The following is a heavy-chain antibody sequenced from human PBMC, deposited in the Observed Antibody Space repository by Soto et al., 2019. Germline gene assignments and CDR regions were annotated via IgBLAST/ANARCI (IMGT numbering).Heavy chain of an antibody. CDR1: GFNFSDHY. V-gene: IGHV3-11*01. CDR2: IGGGGAPI. J-gene: IGHJ4*02. Sequence: PGGSLRLSCVVSGFNFSDHYMTWIRQAPGKGLQWVSSIGGGGAPIYYTQSVKGRFTISRDNAKNSLYLEMSTLRADDTAVYCCARSKEGWTHSNFDHWGQGALVTVSS. D-gene: IGHD3-3*01. CDR3: ARSKEGWTHSNFDH.